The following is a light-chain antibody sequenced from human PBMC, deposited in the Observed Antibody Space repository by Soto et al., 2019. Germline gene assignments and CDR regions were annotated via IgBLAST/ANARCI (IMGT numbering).Light chain of an antibody. CDR2: DAS. J-gene: IGKJ2*01. V-gene: IGKV3-20*01. Sequence: EIVLTQSPGTLSLSPGERATLSCRASQSVSSSYLAWYQQKPGQAPRLLIYDASSWATGIPDRFSGSGSGTDFTLTISRLEPEDFAVYYCHQYGRSPHTFGPGHKLEIK. CDR3: HQYGRSPHT. CDR1: QSVSSSY.